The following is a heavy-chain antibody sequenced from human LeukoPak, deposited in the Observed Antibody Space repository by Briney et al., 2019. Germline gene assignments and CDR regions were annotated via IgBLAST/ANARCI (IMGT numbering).Heavy chain of an antibody. CDR3: AKRYYYGSGSFDY. J-gene: IGHJ4*02. Sequence: GGSLRLSCAASGFTFSSYAMSWVRQAPGKGLEWVSAISGSGGSTYYADSVEGRFTISRDNSKNTLYLQMNSLRAEDTAVYYCAKRYYYGSGSFDYWGQGTLVTVSS. CDR1: GFTFSSYA. CDR2: ISGSGGST. D-gene: IGHD3-10*01. V-gene: IGHV3-23*01.